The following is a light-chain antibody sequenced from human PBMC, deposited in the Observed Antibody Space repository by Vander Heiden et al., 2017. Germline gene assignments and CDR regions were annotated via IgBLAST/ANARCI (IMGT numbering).Light chain of an antibody. CDR3: QQDDSTPQT. V-gene: IGKV4-1*01. J-gene: IGKJ2*01. Sequence: DIVMTQSPDSLAVSLGERATINCKSSQSVLYSSNNKNYLAWYQQKPGQPPKLLIYWASTRESGVPDRFSGSGSGTDFTLTISSLQAEDVAVYYCQQDDSTPQTFGPGTKLEIK. CDR2: WAS. CDR1: QSVLYSSNNKNY.